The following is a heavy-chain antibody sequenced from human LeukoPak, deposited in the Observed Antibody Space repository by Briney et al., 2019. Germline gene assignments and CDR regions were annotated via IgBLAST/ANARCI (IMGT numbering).Heavy chain of an antibody. CDR2: IYPGDSDT. V-gene: IGHV5-51*01. CDR3: ASSSGGGDPVDAFDI. D-gene: IGHD2-21*02. J-gene: IGHJ3*02. CDR1: GYSFTSYW. Sequence: GESLKISCKGSGYSFTSYWIGWVRQMPGKGLEWMGIIYPGDSDTRYSPSFQGQVTISADKSISTAYLQWSSLKASDTAMYYCASSSGGGDPVDAFDIWGQGTMVTVSS.